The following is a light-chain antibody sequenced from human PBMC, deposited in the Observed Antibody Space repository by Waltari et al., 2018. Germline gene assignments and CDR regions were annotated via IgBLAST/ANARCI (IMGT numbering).Light chain of an antibody. V-gene: IGLV2-23*01. CDR3: CSYAGDTTWV. Sequence: QSALTQPASVSASPGQSITISCTGASSDIGGYKVVSWYQQLPGKATKLLIYEDNKRPFGISHRFSGSKSGYTASLTISGLQPEDEADYFCCSYAGDTTWVFGGGTKLTVL. J-gene: IGLJ3*02. CDR1: SSDIGGYKV. CDR2: EDN.